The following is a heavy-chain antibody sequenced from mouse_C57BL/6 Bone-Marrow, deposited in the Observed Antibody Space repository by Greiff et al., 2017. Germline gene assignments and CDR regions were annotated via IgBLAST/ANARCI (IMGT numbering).Heavy chain of an antibody. CDR2: IYPGSGST. Sequence: QVQLQQPGAELVKPGASVKLSCKASGYTFTSYWITWVKQRPGQGLEWIGDIYPGSGSTNYNEKFKGKATMTVDKSSSTAYMQLSSLTSEDSAVYYCARPYYSNYWYFDVWGTGTTVTVSS. V-gene: IGHV1-55*01. D-gene: IGHD2-5*01. CDR1: GYTFTSYW. CDR3: ARPYYSNYWYFDV. J-gene: IGHJ1*03.